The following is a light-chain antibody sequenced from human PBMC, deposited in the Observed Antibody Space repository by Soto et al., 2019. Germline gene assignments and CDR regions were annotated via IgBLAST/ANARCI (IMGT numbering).Light chain of an antibody. CDR2: EVS. Sequence: QSVLTQPPPASGSPGQSVTISCPRTSIDVGGYSYAPWYQHHPGEAPNLMIYEVSKRPSGVPDGFSGSKSGNGASLTVSGLQAEDEADYSGSSYAGSKKVFGAGTKVTVL. V-gene: IGLV2-8*01. CDR1: SIDVGGYSY. CDR3: SSYAGSKKV. J-gene: IGLJ1*01.